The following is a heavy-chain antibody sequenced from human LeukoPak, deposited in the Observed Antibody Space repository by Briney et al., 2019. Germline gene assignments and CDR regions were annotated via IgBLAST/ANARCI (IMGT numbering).Heavy chain of an antibody. Sequence: ASVKVSCQASGCTFSSYTISWLRQAPGQGLEWMGRIIPILGIANYAQKFEGRVTITADKSTSTAYMELSSLRSEDTAVYYRASWIPTENAFDIWGQGTMVTVSS. CDR3: ASWIPTENAFDI. V-gene: IGHV1-69*02. J-gene: IGHJ3*02. D-gene: IGHD4-17*01. CDR2: IIPILGIA. CDR1: GCTFSSYT.